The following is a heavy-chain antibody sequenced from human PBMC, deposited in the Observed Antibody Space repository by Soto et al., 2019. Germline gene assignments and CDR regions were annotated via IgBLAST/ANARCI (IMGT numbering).Heavy chain of an antibody. CDR1: GYTFTSYG. D-gene: IGHD2-2*01. CDR2: ISAYNGNT. J-gene: IGHJ6*02. CDR3: ARVFGIVVVPAAIMYYYYGMDV. V-gene: IGHV1-18*01. Sequence: ASVKVSCKASGYTFTSYGISWVRQAPGQGPEWMGWISAYNGNTNYAQKLQGRVTMTTDTSTSTAYMELRSLRSDDTAVHYCARVFGIVVVPAAIMYYYYGMDVWGQGATVTVSS.